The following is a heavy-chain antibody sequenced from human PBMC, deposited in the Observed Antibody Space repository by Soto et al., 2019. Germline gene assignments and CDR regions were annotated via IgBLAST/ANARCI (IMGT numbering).Heavy chain of an antibody. Sequence: QVQLQESGPGLVKPSQTLSLTCTVSGGSISSGGYYWSWIRQHPGKGLEWIGYIYYSGSTYYNPALKSRVTISVDTSKNQFSMKLSSVTAADTAVYYCATTGPGSYLSLDYWGQGTLVTVSS. D-gene: IGHD1-26*01. V-gene: IGHV4-31*03. CDR2: IYYSGST. CDR1: GGSISSGGYY. CDR3: ATTGPGSYLSLDY. J-gene: IGHJ4*02.